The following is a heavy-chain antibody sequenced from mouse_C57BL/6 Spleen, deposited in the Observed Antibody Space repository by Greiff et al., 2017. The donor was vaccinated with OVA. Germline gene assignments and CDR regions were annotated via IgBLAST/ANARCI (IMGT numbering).Heavy chain of an antibody. CDR3: AREGYYYGSSYWYFDV. D-gene: IGHD1-1*01. Sequence: QVQLQQSGAELARPGASVKLSCKASGYTFTSYGISWVKQRTGQGLEWIGEIYPRSGNTYYNEKFKGKATLTADKSSSTAYMELRSLTSEDSAVYFCAREGYYYGSSYWYFDVWGTGTTGTVSS. J-gene: IGHJ1*03. CDR1: GYTFTSYG. CDR2: IYPRSGNT. V-gene: IGHV1-81*01.